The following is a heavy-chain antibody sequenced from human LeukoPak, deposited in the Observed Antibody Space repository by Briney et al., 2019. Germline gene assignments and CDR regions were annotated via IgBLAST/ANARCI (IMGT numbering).Heavy chain of an antibody. CDR2: ISAYNGNT. V-gene: IGHV1-18*01. Sequence: GASVKVSCKASGYTFTSYGISWVRQAPGQGLEWMGWISAYNGNTNYAQKLQGRVTMTTDTSTSTAYMELRSLRSDDTAVYYCARDRGDTIFGVVNDAFDIWGQGTMVTVSS. J-gene: IGHJ3*02. CDR1: GYTFTSYG. D-gene: IGHD3-3*01. CDR3: ARDRGDTIFGVVNDAFDI.